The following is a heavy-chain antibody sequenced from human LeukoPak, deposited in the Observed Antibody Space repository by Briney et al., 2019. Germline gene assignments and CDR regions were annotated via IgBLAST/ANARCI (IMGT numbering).Heavy chain of an antibody. D-gene: IGHD3-22*01. J-gene: IGHJ4*02. CDR3: AEVDSSGYQIDY. Sequence: PSGTLSLTCAVSGGSISNSNWWNWVRQPPGKGLEWIGEIYHSGSTNYNPSLRSRVTISVDRSKNQFALKLTSVTAADTAVYYCAEVDSSGYQIDYWGQGTLVTVSS. V-gene: IGHV4-4*02. CDR2: IYHSGST. CDR1: GGSISNSNW.